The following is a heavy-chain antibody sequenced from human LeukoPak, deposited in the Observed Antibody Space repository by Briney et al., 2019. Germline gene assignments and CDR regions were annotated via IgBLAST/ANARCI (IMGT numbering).Heavy chain of an antibody. CDR2: IRKDGKEQ. V-gene: IGHV3-7*03. Sequence: GGSLRLSCAASGFTFNSYWMSWVRQAPGKGLEWVATIRKDGKEQKYVDSVKGRFTISRDNTKNLLFLQMDSLRAEDTALYYCARDAVSGANDYWGQGTLVIVSS. D-gene: IGHD2-15*01. CDR1: GFTFNSYW. CDR3: ARDAVSGANDY. J-gene: IGHJ4*02.